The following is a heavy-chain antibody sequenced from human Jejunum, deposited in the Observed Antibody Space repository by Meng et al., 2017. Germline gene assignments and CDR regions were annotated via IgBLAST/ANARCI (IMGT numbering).Heavy chain of an antibody. CDR1: GGCFGTYY. Sequence: QVQLQQWGAGLLKPSETLSLTCAVNGGCFGTYYWTWFRQSPEKGLEWIGEINRSGSTGSNPSLKSRVAISMDTSKNQFFLRLDSVTAADTAVYYCARGRSIDFRLAKYDYWGQGTLVTVSS. V-gene: IGHV4-34*01. CDR2: INRSGST. D-gene: IGHD3-3*01. J-gene: IGHJ4*02. CDR3: ARGRSIDFRLAKYDY.